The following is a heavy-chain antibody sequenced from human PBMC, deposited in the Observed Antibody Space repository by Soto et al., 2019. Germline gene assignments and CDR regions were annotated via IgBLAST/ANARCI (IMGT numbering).Heavy chain of an antibody. Sequence: QVQLVESRGGVVQPGRSLRLSCAASGFTFSNYGMHWVRQAPGKGLEWVALIWYDGSDKYYADSVKGRFTISRDNSKNTLYLHMSSLRAEDTAVYYCARDVCTSCSTPRGLDYWGQGTLVTVSS. D-gene: IGHD2-2*01. CDR2: IWYDGSDK. V-gene: IGHV3-33*01. CDR3: ARDVCTSCSTPRGLDY. J-gene: IGHJ4*02. CDR1: GFTFSNYG.